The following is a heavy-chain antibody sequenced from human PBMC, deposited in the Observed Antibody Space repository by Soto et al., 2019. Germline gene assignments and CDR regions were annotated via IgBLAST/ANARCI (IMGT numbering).Heavy chain of an antibody. CDR1: GGSISSSSYY. CDR3: ARYQLIDWFDP. J-gene: IGHJ5*02. Sequence: SETLSLTCTVSGGSISSSSYYWGWIRQPPGKGLECIGSIYYSGSTYYNPSLKSRVTISVDTSKNQFSLKLSSVTAADTAVYYCARYQLIDWFDPWGQGTLVTVSS. CDR2: IYYSGST. V-gene: IGHV4-39*01. D-gene: IGHD2-2*01.